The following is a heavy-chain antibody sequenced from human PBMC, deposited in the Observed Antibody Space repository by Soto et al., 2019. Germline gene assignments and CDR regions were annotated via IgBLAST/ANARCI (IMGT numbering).Heavy chain of an antibody. Sequence: EVQLLESGGGLVQPGGSLRLSCAASGFAFSSYVMSWVRQAPGKGLEWVSAVSYSDGSTYYADSVKGRFAISRDNSKNTDYLQMNSLSAEDTAIYYCAKPTVATPYYFDSWGQGTLVTVSS. D-gene: IGHD4-17*01. CDR2: VSYSDGST. J-gene: IGHJ4*02. V-gene: IGHV3-23*01. CDR3: AKPTVATPYYFDS. CDR1: GFAFSSYV.